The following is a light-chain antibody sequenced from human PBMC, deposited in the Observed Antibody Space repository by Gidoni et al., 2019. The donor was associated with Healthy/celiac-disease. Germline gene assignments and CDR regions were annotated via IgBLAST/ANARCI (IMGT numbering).Light chain of an antibody. V-gene: IGKV1-5*03. CDR1: QSISSW. Sequence: DIQMTQSPSTLSASVGDRVTITCRASQSISSWLAWYQQKPGKAPKLLIYTASSLESGVPSRFSGSGSGTEFTLTISSLQPDDFATYYCQQYNSYLWTFXXXTKVEIK. J-gene: IGKJ1*01. CDR3: QQYNSYLWT. CDR2: TAS.